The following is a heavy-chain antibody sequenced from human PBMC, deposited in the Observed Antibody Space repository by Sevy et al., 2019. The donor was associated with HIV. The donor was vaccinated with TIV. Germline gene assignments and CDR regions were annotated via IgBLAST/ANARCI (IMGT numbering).Heavy chain of an antibody. CDR3: AILVDTAMVTGDY. V-gene: IGHV3-11*01. D-gene: IGHD5-18*01. CDR2: ISSSGSTI. J-gene: IGHJ4*02. CDR1: GFTFSDYY. Sequence: GGSLRLSCAASGFTFSDYYMSWIRQAPGKGLEWVSYISSSGSTIYYADSVKGRFTISRDNAKNSLYLQMNSLRAEDMAVYYCAILVDTAMVTGDYWGQGTLVTVSS.